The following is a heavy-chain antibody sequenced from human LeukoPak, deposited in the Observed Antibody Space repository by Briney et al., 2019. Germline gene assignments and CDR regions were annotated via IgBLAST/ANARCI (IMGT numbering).Heavy chain of an antibody. CDR1: GFSFSSYT. Sequence: GGSLRLSCAASGFSFSSYTMNWVRQAPGKGLEWVSSISSSSSYIYYADSVKVRFTISRDNAKNSLLLQMNSLRAEDTAVYYCTRDRWSSSSASFDYWGLGTLVIVSS. D-gene: IGHD6-6*01. CDR2: ISSSSSYI. V-gene: IGHV3-21*06. J-gene: IGHJ4*02. CDR3: TRDRWSSSSASFDY.